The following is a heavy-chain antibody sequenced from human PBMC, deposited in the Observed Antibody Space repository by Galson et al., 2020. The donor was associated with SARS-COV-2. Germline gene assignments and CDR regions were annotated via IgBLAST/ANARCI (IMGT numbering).Heavy chain of an antibody. D-gene: IGHD1-26*01. V-gene: IGHV1-3*01. CDR1: GYTFTDHT. CDR2: SGRGNGDA. CDR3: ARGSGTSWFDS. J-gene: IGHJ5*01. Sequence: ASVKVSCKASGYTFTDHTIHWVRQAPGQGLEWMGWSGRGNGDAKYSQTFQGRVTITRDTFAKTVYMELRSLRFEDTALYYCARGSGTSWFDSWGQGTLVTVSS.